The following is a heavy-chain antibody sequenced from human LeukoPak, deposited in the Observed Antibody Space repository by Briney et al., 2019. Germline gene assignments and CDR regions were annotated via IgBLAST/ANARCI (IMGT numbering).Heavy chain of an antibody. CDR3: ASTPTVYYYYVDV. V-gene: IGHV4-38-2*01. Sequence: SETLSLTCAVSGYSISSGYYWGWIRQPPGKGLEWIGSIYHSGNTYYNPSLKSRVTISVDTSKNQFSLKLSSVTAADTAMYYCASTPTVYYYYVDVWGKGTTVTVSS. CDR2: IYHSGNT. D-gene: IGHD1-14*01. J-gene: IGHJ6*03. CDR1: GYSISSGYY.